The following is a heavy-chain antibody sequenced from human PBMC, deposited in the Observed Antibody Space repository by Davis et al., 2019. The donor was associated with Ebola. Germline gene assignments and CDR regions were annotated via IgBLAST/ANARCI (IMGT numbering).Heavy chain of an antibody. D-gene: IGHD2-15*01. CDR3: ARGAYQLLPQYYFDY. CDR1: GYTFTGYY. V-gene: IGHV1-46*01. Sequence: AASVKVSCKASGYTFTGYYMHWVRQAPGQGLEWMGIINPSGGSTSYAQKFQGRVAMTRDTSTSTVYMELSSLRSEDTAVYYCARGAYQLLPQYYFDYWGQGTLVTVSS. CDR2: INPSGGST. J-gene: IGHJ4*02.